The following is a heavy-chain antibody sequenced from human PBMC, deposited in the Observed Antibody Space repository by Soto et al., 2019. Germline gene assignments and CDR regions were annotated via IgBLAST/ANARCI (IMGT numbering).Heavy chain of an antibody. CDR3: ARGYSRTGAYYYGSGSYPPPSYYYYGMDV. CDR2: INHSGST. Sequence: PSETLSLTCSVSGASISRDHWNWIRQPPGKGLEWIGEINHSGSTNYNPSLKGRVTISVDTSKNQFSLKLSSVTAADTAVYYCARGYSRTGAYYYGSGSYPPPSYYYYGMDVWGQGTTVTVSS. D-gene: IGHD3-10*01. CDR1: GASISRDH. J-gene: IGHJ6*02. V-gene: IGHV4-34*01.